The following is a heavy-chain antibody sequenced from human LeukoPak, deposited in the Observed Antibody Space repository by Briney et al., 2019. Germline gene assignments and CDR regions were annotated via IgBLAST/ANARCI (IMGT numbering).Heavy chain of an antibody. J-gene: IGHJ4*02. CDR2: INPSGGST. CDR1: GYTFTSYY. D-gene: IGHD3-22*01. V-gene: IGHV1-46*01. CDR3: ARGDYCYYED. Sequence: GASVKVSCKASGYTFTSYYMHWVRQAPGQGLEWMGIINPSGGSTSYAQKFQGGVTMTRNTFISTAYMELSSLRSEDTAVYYCARGDYCYYEDWGQGTLVTVSS.